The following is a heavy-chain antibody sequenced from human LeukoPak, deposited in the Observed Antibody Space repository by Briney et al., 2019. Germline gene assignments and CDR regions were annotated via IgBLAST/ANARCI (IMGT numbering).Heavy chain of an antibody. CDR3: ARRAGEYSHPYDY. V-gene: IGHV3-53*01. CDR2: IYSGGNT. J-gene: IGHJ4*02. CDR1: GFTVSSNS. Sequence: GGSLRLSCTVSGFTVSSNSWSWVRQAPGKGLEWVSFIYSGGNTHYSDSVKGRFTISRDDSKNTLYLQMNSLRAEDTAIYYCARRAGEYSHPYDYWGQGTLVTVSS. D-gene: IGHD2-15*01.